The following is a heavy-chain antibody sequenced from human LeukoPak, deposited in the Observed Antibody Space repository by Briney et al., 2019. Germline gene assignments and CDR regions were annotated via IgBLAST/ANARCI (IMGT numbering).Heavy chain of an antibody. CDR1: GYTLTELS. Sequence: ASVKVSCKVSGYTLTELSMHWVRQAPGKGLEWMGGFDPEDGETIYAQKFQGRVTMTEDTSTDTAYMGLSSLRSEDTAVYYCATSLYFDWLLNYWGQGTLVTVSS. V-gene: IGHV1-24*01. J-gene: IGHJ4*02. CDR3: ATSLYFDWLLNY. D-gene: IGHD3-9*01. CDR2: FDPEDGET.